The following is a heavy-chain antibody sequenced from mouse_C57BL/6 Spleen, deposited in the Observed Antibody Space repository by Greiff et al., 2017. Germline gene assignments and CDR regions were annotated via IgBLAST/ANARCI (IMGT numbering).Heavy chain of an antibody. V-gene: IGHV10-1*01. J-gene: IGHJ4*01. Sequence: EVKLVESGGGLVQPKGSLKLSCAASGFSFNTYAMNWVRQAPGKGLEWVARIRSKSNNYATYYADSVKDRFTISRDDSESMLYLQMNNLKTEDTAMYYCVSPFYYGKDYAMDYWGQGTSVTVSS. CDR3: VSPFYYGKDYAMDY. CDR1: GFSFNTYA. D-gene: IGHD1-1*01. CDR2: IRSKSNNYAT.